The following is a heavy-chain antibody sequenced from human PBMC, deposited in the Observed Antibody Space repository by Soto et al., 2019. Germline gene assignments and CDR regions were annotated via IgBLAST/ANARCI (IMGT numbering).Heavy chain of an antibody. Sequence: QTGGSLRLSCAASGFTFSSYAMSWVRQAPGKGLEWVSAISGSGGSTYYADSVKGRFTISRDNSKNTLYLQMNSLRAEDTAVYYCAKSRGVLRYFDWLLSNPGEDYWGQGTLVTVSS. V-gene: IGHV3-23*01. CDR2: ISGSGGST. CDR1: GFTFSSYA. D-gene: IGHD3-9*01. J-gene: IGHJ4*02. CDR3: AKSRGVLRYFDWLLSNPGEDY.